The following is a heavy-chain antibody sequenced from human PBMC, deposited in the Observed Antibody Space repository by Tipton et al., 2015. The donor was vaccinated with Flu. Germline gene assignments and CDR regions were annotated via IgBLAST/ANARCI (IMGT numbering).Heavy chain of an antibody. D-gene: IGHD3-10*01. CDR1: GDSVSSNSAA. J-gene: IGHJ5*02. CDR2: TYYRSKWYN. V-gene: IGHV6-1*01. CDR3: ARGLASDLLIRGGAYNWFDP. Sequence: GLVKPSQTLSLTCAISGDSVSSNSAAWNWIRQSPSRGLEWLGRTYYRSKWYNDYAVSVKSRITINPDTSKNQFSLQLNSVTPEDTAVYYCARGLASDLLIRGGAYNWFDPWGQGTLVTVSS.